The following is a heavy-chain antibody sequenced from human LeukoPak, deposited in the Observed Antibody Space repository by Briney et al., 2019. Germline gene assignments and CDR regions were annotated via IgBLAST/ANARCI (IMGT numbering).Heavy chain of an antibody. CDR1: GGTISSGDYY. V-gene: IGHV4-30-4*01. Sequence: SETLSLTCTVSGGTISSGDYYWSWIRQPPGKGLEWIGYIYYSGSTYYNPSLKSRVTISVDTSKNQFSLKLSSVTAADTAVYYCASFMALRDAFDIWGQGTMVTVSS. D-gene: IGHD5-12*01. CDR2: IYYSGST. CDR3: ASFMALRDAFDI. J-gene: IGHJ3*02.